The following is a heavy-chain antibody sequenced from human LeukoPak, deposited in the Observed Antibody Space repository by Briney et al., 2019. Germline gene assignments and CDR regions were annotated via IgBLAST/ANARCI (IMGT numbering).Heavy chain of an antibody. CDR1: GGAIRGYY. J-gene: IGHJ5*02. CDR3: ARDLTLEQQGDGFDP. CDR2: IYYSGST. V-gene: IGHV4-59*01. D-gene: IGHD6-13*01. Sequence: NASVTPSLPCTVSGGAIRGYYWTWIRNPPGKGLEWGGYIYYSGSTSYNPSLKSRVTISVDTSKNQFSLKLSSVTAADTAVYYCARDLTLEQQGDGFDPWGQGTLVTVSS.